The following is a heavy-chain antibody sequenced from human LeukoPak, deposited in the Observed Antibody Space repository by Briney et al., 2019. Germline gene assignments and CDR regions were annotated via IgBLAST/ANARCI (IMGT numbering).Heavy chain of an antibody. CDR1: GFTSSSYA. CDR2: ISGSGGST. D-gene: IGHD6-13*01. J-gene: IGHJ4*02. V-gene: IGHV3-23*01. CDR3: ANTGPIKQQCGLNY. Sequence: PGGSLRPSCPASGFTSSSYALSWDRQAPGKGLDWVSAISGSGGSTYYADSVKGRFTISRDNSKNTLYLKMNSLRAEDTAVYYCANTGPIKQQCGLNYWGQGTLVTVSS.